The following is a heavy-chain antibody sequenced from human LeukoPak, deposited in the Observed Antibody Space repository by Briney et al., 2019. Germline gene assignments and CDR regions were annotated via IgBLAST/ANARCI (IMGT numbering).Heavy chain of an antibody. CDR3: ANPPAY. CDR1: GFTFGAYW. V-gene: IGHV3-7*03. CDR2: IKEDGSEK. J-gene: IGHJ4*02. Sequence: PGGSLRLSCAASGFTFGAYWMSWVRQAPGKGLEWVAQIKEDGSEKYYVDSVKGRFTISRDNAKNSLFLQMDSLRAEDTAVYYCANPPAYWGQGTLVTVSS.